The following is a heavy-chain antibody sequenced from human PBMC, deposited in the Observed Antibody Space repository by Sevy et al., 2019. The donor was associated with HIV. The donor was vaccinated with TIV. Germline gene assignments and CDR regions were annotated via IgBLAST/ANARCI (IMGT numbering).Heavy chain of an antibody. Sequence: ASVKVSCKASGYTFTYRYLHWVRQAPGQALEWMGWIKLFNGNTNYAQKFQDRVTITRDRSMSKAYMELSNLRTEDIAMYYCARSGTVTNTDDAFDIWGQGTMVTVSS. CDR1: GYTFTYRY. D-gene: IGHD4-17*01. V-gene: IGHV1-45*02. CDR2: IKLFNGNT. CDR3: ARSGTVTNTDDAFDI. J-gene: IGHJ3*02.